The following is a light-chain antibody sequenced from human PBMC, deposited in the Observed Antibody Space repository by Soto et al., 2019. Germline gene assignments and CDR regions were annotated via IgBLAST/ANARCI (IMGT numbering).Light chain of an antibody. V-gene: IGLV2-8*01. CDR2: GVT. CDR3: SSYTGTNNLV. J-gene: IGLJ3*02. CDR1: SSDVGGYNY. Sequence: QSALTQPPSASGSPGQSVTISCTGTSSDVGGYNYVSWYQQHSGKAPKLMIYGVTKRPSGVADRFSGSKSGNTASLTVSGRQADDEADYYCSSYTGTNNLVFGGGTKLTVL.